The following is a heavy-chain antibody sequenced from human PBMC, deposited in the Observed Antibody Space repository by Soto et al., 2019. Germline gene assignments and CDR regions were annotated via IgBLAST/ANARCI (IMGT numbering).Heavy chain of an antibody. V-gene: IGHV3-74*02. Sequence: EVQLVESGGGLVQPGGSLRLSCAASGFTFSNYWMYWVRQAPGKGLEWVSRINSDGSVSSYADSVKGRLTISRDNVKNTLYLQMDILRAEDTAVYYCARGDCVGGTCYSLAGPFYYYMDVWGKGTTVTVFS. D-gene: IGHD2-15*01. CDR3: ARGDCVGGTCYSLAGPFYYYMDV. CDR2: INSDGSVS. J-gene: IGHJ6*03. CDR1: GFTFSNYW.